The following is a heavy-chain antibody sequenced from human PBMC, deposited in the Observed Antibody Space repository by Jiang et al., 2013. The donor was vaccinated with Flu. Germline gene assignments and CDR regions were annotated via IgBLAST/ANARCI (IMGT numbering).Heavy chain of an antibody. D-gene: IGHD6-13*01. CDR3: ARGGRIAAAGDYYYYGMDV. V-gene: IGHV1-69*01. J-gene: IGHJ6*02. CDR1: GGTFSSYA. CDR2: IIPIFGTA. Sequence: SGAEVKKPGSSVKVSCKASGGTFSSYAISWVRQAPGQGLEWMGGIIPIFGTANYAQKFQGRVTITADESTSTAYMELSSLRSEDTAVYYCARGGRIAAAGDYYYYGMDVWGQGTTVTVSS.